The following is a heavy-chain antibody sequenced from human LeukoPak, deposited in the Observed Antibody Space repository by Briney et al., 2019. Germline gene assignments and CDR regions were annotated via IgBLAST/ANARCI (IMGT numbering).Heavy chain of an antibody. D-gene: IGHD5-18*01. CDR1: GGSISSYY. Sequence: SETLSLTCTVSGGSISSYYWSWIRQPPGKGLEWIGYIYYSGSTNYNPSLKSRVTISVDTSKNQFSLKLSSVTAAGTAVYYCARWVDTAMEPYNWFDPWGQGTLVTVPS. CDR2: IYYSGST. V-gene: IGHV4-59*01. CDR3: ARWVDTAMEPYNWFDP. J-gene: IGHJ5*02.